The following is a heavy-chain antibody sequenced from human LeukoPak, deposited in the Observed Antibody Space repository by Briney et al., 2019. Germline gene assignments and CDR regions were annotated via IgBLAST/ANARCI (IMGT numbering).Heavy chain of an antibody. J-gene: IGHJ1*01. CDR2: ISSSSSYI. Sequence: GGSLRLSSAASGFTFSSYSMNWVRQAPGKGLEWVSSISSSSSYIYYADSVKGRFTISRDNAKNSLYLQMNSLRAEDTAVYYCARSPWGYCSSTSCYTPEYFQHWGQGTLVTVSS. CDR3: ARSPWGYCSSTSCYTPEYFQH. CDR1: GFTFSSYS. D-gene: IGHD2-2*02. V-gene: IGHV3-21*01.